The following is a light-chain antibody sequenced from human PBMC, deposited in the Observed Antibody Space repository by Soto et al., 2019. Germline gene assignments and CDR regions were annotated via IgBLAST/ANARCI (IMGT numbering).Light chain of an antibody. Sequence: EIVLTQSPGTLSLSPGERATLSCRASQSVSSSLAWYQQRPGQAPRLLIYDASRRATGIPDRFSGSGSGTDFTLTISRLEPEDFAVYYCQHYGSSRTFGQGTKVEIK. V-gene: IGKV3-20*01. CDR2: DAS. J-gene: IGKJ1*01. CDR1: QSVSSS. CDR3: QHYGSSRT.